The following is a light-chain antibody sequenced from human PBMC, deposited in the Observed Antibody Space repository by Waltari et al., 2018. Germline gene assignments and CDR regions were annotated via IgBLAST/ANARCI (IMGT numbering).Light chain of an antibody. CDR3: AAWDDRLSAWV. V-gene: IGLV1-47*01. Sequence: QSVLTQPPSASGTPGQRVTISCAGRSSTIECNNAFWYQHLPGTAPKLLTYKNNQRPSGVPDRVSGSKSGTSASLAISGLRSDDEADYYCAAWDDRLSAWVFGGGTKLTVL. CDR1: SSTIECNN. J-gene: IGLJ3*02. CDR2: KNN.